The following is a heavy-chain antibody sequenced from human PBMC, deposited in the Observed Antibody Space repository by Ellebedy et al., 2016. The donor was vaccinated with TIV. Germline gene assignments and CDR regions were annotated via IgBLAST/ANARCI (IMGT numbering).Heavy chain of an antibody. CDR2: ISNTGSRT. CDR1: GFTVSSNY. CDR3: AKGRGGGSDTSAPRYYFDY. Sequence: PGGSLRLSCAASGFTVSSNYMSRVRQAPGKGLEWVSTISNTGSRTYYADSVEGRFIISRDNSKKTLYLQMNSLRAEDTAVYYCAKGRGGGSDTSAPRYYFDYWGLGTLVTVSS. V-gene: IGHV3-23*01. D-gene: IGHD3-22*01. J-gene: IGHJ4*02.